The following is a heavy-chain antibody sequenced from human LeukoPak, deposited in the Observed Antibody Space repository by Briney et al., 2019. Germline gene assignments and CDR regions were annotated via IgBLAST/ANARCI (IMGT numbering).Heavy chain of an antibody. CDR3: ARDRRVAVAGTGGFDP. D-gene: IGHD6-19*01. Sequence: GGSLRLSSAASGFTFSSYWMSWVRQAPGKGLEWMANIKQDGSEKYYVDSVKGRFTISRDNAKNSLYLQMNSLRAEDTAVYYCARDRRVAVAGTGGFDPWGQGTLVTVSS. CDR2: IKQDGSEK. J-gene: IGHJ5*02. V-gene: IGHV3-7*03. CDR1: GFTFSSYW.